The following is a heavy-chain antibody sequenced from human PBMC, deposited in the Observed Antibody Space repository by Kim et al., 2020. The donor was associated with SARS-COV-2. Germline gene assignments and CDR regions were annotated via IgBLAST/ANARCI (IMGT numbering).Heavy chain of an antibody. D-gene: IGHD3-3*01. Sequence: ASVKVSCKASGYTFTSYGISWVRQAPGQGLEWMGWISASNGNTNYAQKLQGRVTMTTDTSTSTAYMELRSLRSDDTAVYYCARDYRYTIFEVVPPFHYYYYMDVWGKGTTVTVSS. J-gene: IGHJ6*03. CDR2: ISASNGNT. V-gene: IGHV1-18*01. CDR1: GYTFTSYG. CDR3: ARDYRYTIFEVVPPFHYYYYMDV.